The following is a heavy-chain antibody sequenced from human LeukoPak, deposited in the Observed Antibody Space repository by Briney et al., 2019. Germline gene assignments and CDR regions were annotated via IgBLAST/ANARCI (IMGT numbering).Heavy chain of an antibody. V-gene: IGHV4-34*01. CDR3: ARGRRYSSSCFDI. CDR1: GGSFSGYY. D-gene: IGHD6-13*01. J-gene: IGHJ3*02. CDR2: INHSGST. Sequence: PSETLSLTCAVYGGSFSGYYWSWICQPPGKGLEWIGEINHSGSTNYNPSLKSRVTISVDTSKNQFSLKLSSVTAADTAVYYCARGRRYSSSCFDIWGQGTMVTVSS.